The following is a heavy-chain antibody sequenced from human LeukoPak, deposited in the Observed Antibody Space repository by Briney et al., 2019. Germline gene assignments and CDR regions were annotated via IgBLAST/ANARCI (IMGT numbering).Heavy chain of an antibody. V-gene: IGHV3-11*06. Sequence: GGSLRLSCAASGFTFSDNYMSWIRQAPGKGLEWVSYISGSSSYTNYVDSVKGRFTISRDNSKNTVYLQMNSLRAEDTAVYYCASAGEINWGQGTMVTVPS. CDR1: GFTFSDNY. CDR3: ASAGEIN. D-gene: IGHD5-24*01. J-gene: IGHJ3*01. CDR2: ISGSSSYT.